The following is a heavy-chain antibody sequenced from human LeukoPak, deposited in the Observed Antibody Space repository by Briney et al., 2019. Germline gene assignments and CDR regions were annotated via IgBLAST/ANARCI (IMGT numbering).Heavy chain of an antibody. V-gene: IGHV3-48*01. CDR2: ISSSGTTI. Sequence: PGGSLRLSCAASGFTFRTSGMNWVRQAPGKGLEWVSYISSSGTTISYAQSGKGRFTITRDNAQNSLTLHMNTLRADDTAVYYCAKDGGTHSDHWGQGTLVTVSS. D-gene: IGHD1-26*01. CDR1: GFTFRTSG. CDR3: AKDGGTHSDH. J-gene: IGHJ4*02.